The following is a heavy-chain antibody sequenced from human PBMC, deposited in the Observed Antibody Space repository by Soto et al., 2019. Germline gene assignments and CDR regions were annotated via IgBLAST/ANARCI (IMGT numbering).Heavy chain of an antibody. CDR3: ARGGYNWNYVTDY. CDR1: GGSISISS. V-gene: IGHV4-59*01. J-gene: IGHJ4*02. CDR2: IYYRGST. Sequence: QVQLQESGPGLVKPSETLSLTCIVSGGSISISSWGWIRQPPGKGLEWIGYIYYRGSTNYNPSLKSRVTISVDTSKNQFSLKLSSVTAADTAVYYCARGGYNWNYVTDYWGQGTLVTVSS. D-gene: IGHD1-7*01.